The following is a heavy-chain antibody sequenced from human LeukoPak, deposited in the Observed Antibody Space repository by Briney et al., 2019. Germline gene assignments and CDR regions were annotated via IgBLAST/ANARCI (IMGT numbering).Heavy chain of an antibody. D-gene: IGHD6-19*01. CDR2: IYYSGST. CDR1: GGSISSYY. J-gene: IGHJ4*02. Sequence: PSETLSLTCTVSGGSISSYYWSWIRQPPGKGLEWIGYIYYSGSTNYNPSLKSRVTISVDTSKNQFSLKLSSVTAADTAVYYCATQSIAVAGGVDYWGQGTLVTVSS. V-gene: IGHV4-59*01. CDR3: ATQSIAVAGGVDY.